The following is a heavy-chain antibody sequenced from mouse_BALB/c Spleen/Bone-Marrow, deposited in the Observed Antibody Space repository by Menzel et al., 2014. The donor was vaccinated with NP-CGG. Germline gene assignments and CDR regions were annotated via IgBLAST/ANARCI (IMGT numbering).Heavy chain of an antibody. J-gene: IGHJ3*01. D-gene: IGHD3-3*01. CDR2: INPASEFG. CDR1: GYTFSRYT. V-gene: IGHV1-4*02. Sequence: VQLQQSAAELARPGASVKMSCKASGYTFSRYTIHWIKQRPGQGLEWIGFINPASEFGEYNQKFKDKTTLTADKSSTTAYMQLNSPTSEDSAVYYCARSGTPAWFAHRGQGTLVTVSA. CDR3: ARSGTPAWFAH.